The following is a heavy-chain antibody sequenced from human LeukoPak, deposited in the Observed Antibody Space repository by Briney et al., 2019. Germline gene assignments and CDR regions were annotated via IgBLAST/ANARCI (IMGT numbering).Heavy chain of an antibody. Sequence: PGGSLRLSCAASGFTFATYVITWVRQAPGKGLEWVADIVGSGAKTFYADSVKGRFTISRDNSKNTLYLQMNSLRAEDSALYFCAKGSGYYGSDAEYYFDYWGRGTLVAVSS. J-gene: IGHJ4*02. D-gene: IGHD2-21*02. CDR3: AKGSGYYGSDAEYYFDY. CDR2: IVGSGAKT. V-gene: IGHV3-23*01. CDR1: GFTFATYV.